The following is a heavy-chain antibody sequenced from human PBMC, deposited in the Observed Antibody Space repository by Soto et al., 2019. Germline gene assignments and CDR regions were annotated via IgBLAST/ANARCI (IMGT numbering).Heavy chain of an antibody. Sequence: SETLSLTCTVSGGSTNSYYWSWIRQPPGKGLEWIGYVYYSGSTKYNPSLKSRVTISIDRSKNRFSLKLNSVTAADTAVYYCARDPGILGSSNWFDPWGQGTLVTVS. CDR3: ARDPGILGSSNWFDP. CDR2: VYYSGST. V-gene: IGHV4-59*13. J-gene: IGHJ5*02. D-gene: IGHD1-20*01. CDR1: GGSTNSYY.